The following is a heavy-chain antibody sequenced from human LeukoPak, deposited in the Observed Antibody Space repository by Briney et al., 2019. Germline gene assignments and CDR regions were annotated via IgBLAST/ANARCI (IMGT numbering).Heavy chain of an antibody. CDR1: GYSFNGYY. V-gene: IGHV1-2*02. J-gene: IGHJ4*02. CDR2: INPDSGET. D-gene: IGHD1-1*01. CDR3: ARGTVATGTVGY. Sequence: ASVKVSCKTSGYSFNGYYIHWVRQAPGQGPEWMGWINPDSGETNYAPKFKGRVTMTRDSSITTAYVEMSSLRYDDTAVFYCARGTVATGTVGYWGQGTLVTVSS.